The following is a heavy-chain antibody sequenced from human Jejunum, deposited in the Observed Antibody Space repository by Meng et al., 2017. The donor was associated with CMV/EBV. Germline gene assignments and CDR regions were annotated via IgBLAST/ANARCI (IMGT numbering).Heavy chain of an antibody. D-gene: IGHD6-13*01. CDR2: IYWDDDK. CDR3: AHRMAYSSSWNSGWFDS. V-gene: IGHV2-5*02. CDR1: FAIATSGVG. Sequence: FAIATSGVGVGWIRQAPGKALEWLVFIYWDDDKRYSPSLKNRLTITKDTTQNEVVLTMTDMDSADTATYYCAHRMAYSSSWNSGWFDSWGQGTLVTVSS. J-gene: IGHJ5*01.